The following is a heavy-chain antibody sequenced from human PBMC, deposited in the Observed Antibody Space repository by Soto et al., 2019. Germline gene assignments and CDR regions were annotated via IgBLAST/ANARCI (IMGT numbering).Heavy chain of an antibody. Sequence: NPSETLSLTCTVSGGSISSYYWTWIRQPAGKGLEWIGRLYTSGSTNYNPSLKSRVTMSVDTSKNQFSLNLSSVTAADTAVYYCERDRTVRGDWFDPWGQGTLVTVS. CDR3: ERDRTVRGDWFDP. CDR1: GGSISSYY. J-gene: IGHJ5*02. D-gene: IGHD3-10*01. CDR2: LYTSGST. V-gene: IGHV4-4*07.